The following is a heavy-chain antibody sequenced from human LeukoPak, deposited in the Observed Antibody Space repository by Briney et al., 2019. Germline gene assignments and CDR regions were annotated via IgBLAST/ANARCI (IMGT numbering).Heavy chain of an antibody. CDR2: IIPIFGTA. D-gene: IGHD3-10*01. Sequence: VASVKVSCKASGGTFSSYAISWVRQAPGQGLEWMGGIIPIFGTANYAQKFQGRVTITADKSTSTAYMELSSLRSEDTAVYYCARALTVRFYYYYMDVWGKGTTVTVSS. CDR1: GGTFSSYA. V-gene: IGHV1-69*06. CDR3: ARALTVRFYYYYMDV. J-gene: IGHJ6*03.